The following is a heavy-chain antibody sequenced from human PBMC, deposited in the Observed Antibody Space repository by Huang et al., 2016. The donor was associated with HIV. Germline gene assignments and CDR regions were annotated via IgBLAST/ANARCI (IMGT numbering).Heavy chain of an antibody. V-gene: IGHV3-30-3*01. J-gene: IGHJ4*02. Sequence: QVQLVESGGGVVQPGTSLRLSCAASGFTFSNYAMNWVRQAPGKGLGWVAVISKEGSTKYYADSVKGRFTISRDNSKNTVYLQMNSLRAEDTAVYYCARSEPSRYYFDYWGQGTLVTVSS. CDR2: ISKEGSTK. CDR1: GFTFSNYA. CDR3: ARSEPSRYYFDY.